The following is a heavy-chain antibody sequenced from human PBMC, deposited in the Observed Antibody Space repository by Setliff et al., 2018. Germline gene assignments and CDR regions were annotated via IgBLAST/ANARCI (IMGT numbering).Heavy chain of an antibody. J-gene: IGHJ4*02. CDR1: GYSISSGYY. V-gene: IGHV4-38-2*02. CDR2: INHSGST. D-gene: IGHD3-22*01. CDR3: ARGFPKGYYYDSSGYYGFDY. Sequence: SETLSLTCTVSGYSISSGYYWGWIRQPPGKGLEWIGEINHSGSTNYNPSLKSRVTISVDTSKNQFSLKLSSVTAADTAVYYCARGFPKGYYYDSSGYYGFDYWGQGTLVTVSS.